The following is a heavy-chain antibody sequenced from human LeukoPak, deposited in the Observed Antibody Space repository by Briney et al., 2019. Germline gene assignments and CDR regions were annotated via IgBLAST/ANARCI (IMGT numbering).Heavy chain of an antibody. V-gene: IGHV3-30*18. J-gene: IGHJ4*02. CDR2: ISYDGSNK. CDR1: GFTFRSYG. D-gene: IGHD2-2*01. CDR3: AKGGPAET. Sequence: PGRSLRLSCAASGFTFRSYGMHWVRQAPGKGLEWVAVISYDGSNKYYADSVKGRFTISRDNSKNTLYLQMNSLRAEDTAVYYCAKGGPAETWGQGTLVTVSS.